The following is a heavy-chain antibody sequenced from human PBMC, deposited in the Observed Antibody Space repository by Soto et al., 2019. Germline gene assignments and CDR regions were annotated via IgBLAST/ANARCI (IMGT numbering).Heavy chain of an antibody. Sequence: SETLSLTCAVYGGSFSGYYWSWIRQPPGKGLEWIGEINHSGSTNYNPSLKSRVTISVDTSKNQFSLKLSSVTAADTAVYYCARSLYYYGSGLPGGYYYYMDVWGKGTTVTVSS. J-gene: IGHJ6*03. CDR3: ARSLYYYGSGLPGGYYYYMDV. V-gene: IGHV4-34*01. CDR2: INHSGST. D-gene: IGHD3-10*01. CDR1: GGSFSGYY.